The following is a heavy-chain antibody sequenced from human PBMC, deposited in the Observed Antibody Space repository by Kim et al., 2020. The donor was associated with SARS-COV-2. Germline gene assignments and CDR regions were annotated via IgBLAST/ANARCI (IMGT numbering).Heavy chain of an antibody. CDR2: INHSGST. Sequence: SETLSLTCAVYGGSFSGYYWSWIRQPPGKGLEWIGEINHSGSTNYNPSLKSRVTISVDTSKNQFSLKLSSVTAADTAVYYCARGPTPKGYCSSTSCRGFDYWGQGTLVTVSS. CDR3: ARGPTPKGYCSSTSCRGFDY. CDR1: GGSFSGYY. D-gene: IGHD2-2*01. V-gene: IGHV4-34*01. J-gene: IGHJ4*02.